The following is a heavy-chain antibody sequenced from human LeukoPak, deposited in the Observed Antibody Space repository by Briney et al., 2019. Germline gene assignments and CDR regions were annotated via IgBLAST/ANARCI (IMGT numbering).Heavy chain of an antibody. J-gene: IGHJ4*02. CDR3: ARAATYSYGLFDY. Sequence: SQTLSLTCTVSGVSISSGAYFWSWIRQHPGKGLEWIGYISYSGSTNYNPSLKSRVTISVDTSKSHFSLKLTSVTAADTAVYYCARAATYSYGLFDYWGQGTLVTVSS. CDR2: ISYSGST. V-gene: IGHV4-31*03. D-gene: IGHD5-18*01. CDR1: GVSISSGAYF.